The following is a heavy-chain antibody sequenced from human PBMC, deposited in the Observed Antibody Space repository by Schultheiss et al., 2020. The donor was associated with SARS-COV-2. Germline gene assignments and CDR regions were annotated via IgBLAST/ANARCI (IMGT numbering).Heavy chain of an antibody. CDR3: AREDGYSGMDV. CDR1: GGSFSGYY. V-gene: IGHV4-34*01. Sequence: SETLSLTCAVYGGSFSGYYWSWIRQPPGKGLEWIGSIYHSGSTYYNPSLKSRVTISVDTSKNQFSLKLSSVTAADTAVYYCAREDGYSGMDVWGQGTTVTVSS. J-gene: IGHJ6*02. D-gene: IGHD5-24*01. CDR2: IYHSGST.